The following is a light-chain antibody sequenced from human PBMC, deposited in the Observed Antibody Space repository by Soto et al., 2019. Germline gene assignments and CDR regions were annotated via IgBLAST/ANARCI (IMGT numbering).Light chain of an antibody. CDR2: AAS. V-gene: IGKV1-27*01. J-gene: IGKJ1*01. CDR1: QGILTY. Sequence: DIQMTQSPSSLSASVGDRVTITCRASQGILTYLAWYAQKPGQVPEPLIQAASTLQPGVPSRFISSGAGPACTRPINSLQPEDVQTDYCPKYDSATWTFGQGTQVDIK. CDR3: PKYDSATWT.